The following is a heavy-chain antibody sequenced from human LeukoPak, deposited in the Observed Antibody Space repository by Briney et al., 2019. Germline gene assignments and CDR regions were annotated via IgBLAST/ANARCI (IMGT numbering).Heavy chain of an antibody. CDR2: ISSGGGST. CDR3: VRDAGTELGY. D-gene: IGHD6-13*01. CDR1: GFTFSSYS. Sequence: GGSLRLSCAASGFTFSSYSMTWVRQAPGKGLEWVSAISSGGGSTFSADSVKGRFTISRDNAKNTLYLQMNSLRAEDTAVYYCVRDAGTELGYWGQGTLLTVSS. J-gene: IGHJ4*02. V-gene: IGHV3-23*01.